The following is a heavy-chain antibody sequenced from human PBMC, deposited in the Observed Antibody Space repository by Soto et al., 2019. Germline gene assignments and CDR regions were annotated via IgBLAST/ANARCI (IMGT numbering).Heavy chain of an antibody. Sequence: PSETLSLTCTVSGGSVSSGSHYWSWIRQPPGKGLEWIGYIYDFGSTNYNPSLKGRVTISVDTSKNQFSLKLSSVTAADTAVYYCARDEGGNSDYWGQGTLVTVSS. V-gene: IGHV4-61*01. J-gene: IGHJ4*02. CDR1: GGSVSSGSHY. CDR3: ARDEGGNSDY. D-gene: IGHD2-15*01. CDR2: IYDFGST.